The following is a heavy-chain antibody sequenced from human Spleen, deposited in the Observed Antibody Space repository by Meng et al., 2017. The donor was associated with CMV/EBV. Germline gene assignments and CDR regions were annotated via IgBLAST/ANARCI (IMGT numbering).Heavy chain of an antibody. D-gene: IGHD2-21*01. CDR2: ISSSGNIK. J-gene: IGHJ4*02. CDR1: GFTFSSYE. Sequence: GGSLRLSCAGSGFTFSSYEMNWVRQAPGKGLEWVSYISSSGNIKYYADSVKGRFTISRDNAENSLYLQMNSLRADDTAVYYCARERVSVVVIEGFDYWGQGTLVTVSS. CDR3: ARERVSVVVIEGFDY. V-gene: IGHV3-48*03.